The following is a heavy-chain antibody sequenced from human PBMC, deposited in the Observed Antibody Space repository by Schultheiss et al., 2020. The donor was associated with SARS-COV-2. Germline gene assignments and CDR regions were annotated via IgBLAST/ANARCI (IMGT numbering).Heavy chain of an antibody. Sequence: GESLKISCAASGFTVSSNYMSWVRQAPGKGLEWVSVIYSGGSTYYADSVKGRFTISRDNSKNTLYLQMNSLRAEDTAVYYCAKKGDVYSSSSEPWYYFDYWGQGTLVTVSS. J-gene: IGHJ4*02. CDR3: AKKGDVYSSSSEPWYYFDY. CDR1: GFTVSSNY. CDR2: IYSGGST. D-gene: IGHD6-6*01. V-gene: IGHV3-53*01.